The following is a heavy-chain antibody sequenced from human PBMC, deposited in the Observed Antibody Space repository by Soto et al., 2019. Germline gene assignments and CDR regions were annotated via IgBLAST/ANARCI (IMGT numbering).Heavy chain of an antibody. V-gene: IGHV6-1*01. CDR3: ARAASFDSSGSIPTSPYYYYGMDV. J-gene: IGHJ6*02. CDR2: TYYRSKWYN. Sequence: SQTLSLTCAISGDSVSSNSAAWNWIRQSPSRGLEWLGRTYYRSKWYNDYAVSVKRRITINPDTSKNQISLQLNSVTPEDTAVYYCARAASFDSSGSIPTSPYYYYGMDVWGQGTTVTVSS. CDR1: GDSVSSNSAA. D-gene: IGHD3-22*01.